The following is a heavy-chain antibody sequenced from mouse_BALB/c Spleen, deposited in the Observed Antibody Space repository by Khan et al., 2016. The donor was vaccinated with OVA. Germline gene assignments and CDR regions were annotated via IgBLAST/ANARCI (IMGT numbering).Heavy chain of an antibody. V-gene: IGHV1-59*01. D-gene: IGHD3-1*01. CDR2: IDPSNSET. CDR1: GYTFTSYW. Sequence: QIQLVQSGPELVRPGTSVKMSCKASGYTFTSYWMNWVKQRPGQGLEWIGMIDPSNSETSLNQKFKDKATLSEDKSSNTAYMQLSSLTSEDSAVYYWARSGYAAFAYWGQGTLVTVSA. CDR3: ARSGYAAFAY. J-gene: IGHJ3*01.